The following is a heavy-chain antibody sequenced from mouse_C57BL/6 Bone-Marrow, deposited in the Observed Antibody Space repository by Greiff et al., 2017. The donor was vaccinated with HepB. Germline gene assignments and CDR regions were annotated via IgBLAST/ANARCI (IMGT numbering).Heavy chain of an antibody. J-gene: IGHJ1*03. CDR2: IWSGGST. V-gene: IGHV2-2*01. Sequence: VKLVESGPGLVQPSQSLSITCTVSGFSLTSYGVHWVRQSPGKGLEWLGVIWSGGSTDYNAAFISRLSISKDNSKSQVFFKMNSLQADDTAIYYCARKKAHYSNPWYLDVWGTGTTVTVSS. D-gene: IGHD2-5*01. CDR1: GFSLTSYG. CDR3: ARKKAHYSNPWYLDV.